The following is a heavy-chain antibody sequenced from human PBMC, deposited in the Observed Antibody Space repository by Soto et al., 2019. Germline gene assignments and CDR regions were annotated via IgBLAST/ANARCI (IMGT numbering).Heavy chain of an antibody. J-gene: IGHJ4*02. V-gene: IGHV4-39*01. CDR1: GVSISSSSYY. CDR2: IYYGGSP. Sequence: ETLSLTCAVSGVSISSSSYYWGWVRQPPGKGLEWIGTIYYGGSPYSNPSLKSRVTISLDTSKNQFSLTLPSVTAADTAVYYCARHGSYWGQGTLVTVSS. CDR3: ARHGSY.